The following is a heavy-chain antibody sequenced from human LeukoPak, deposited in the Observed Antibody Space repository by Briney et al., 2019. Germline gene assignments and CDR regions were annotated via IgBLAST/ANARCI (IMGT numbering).Heavy chain of an antibody. CDR3: ARHDLVRGVITESMDV. CDR1: GGSISSSSYY. CDR2: IYYSGST. J-gene: IGHJ6*02. V-gene: IGHV4-39*01. Sequence: PSETLSLTCTVSGGSISSSSYYWGWIRQPPGKGLEWIGSIYYSGSTYYNPSLKSRVTISVDTSKNQFSLKLSSVTAADTAVYYCARHDLVRGVITESMDVWGQGTTVTVS. D-gene: IGHD3-10*01.